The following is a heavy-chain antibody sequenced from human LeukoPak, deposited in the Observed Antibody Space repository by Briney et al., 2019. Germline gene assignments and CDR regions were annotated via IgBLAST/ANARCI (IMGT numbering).Heavy chain of an antibody. D-gene: IGHD1-26*01. CDR2: MNANSGNT. V-gene: IGHV1-8*01. CDR3: ARAPEWGKANYYYYMDV. CDR1: GYTSSSYD. J-gene: IGHJ6*03. Sequence: ASVKISCKASGYTSSSYDINWVRHPTRQGLELKGCMNANSGNTGYAQKFQGRVTMTRKTSISTAYMELSSLRSEDTAVYYCARAPEWGKANYYYYMDVWGKGTTVTVSS.